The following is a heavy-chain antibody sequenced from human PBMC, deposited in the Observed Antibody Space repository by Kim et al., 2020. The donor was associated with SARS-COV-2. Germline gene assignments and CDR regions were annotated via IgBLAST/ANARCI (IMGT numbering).Heavy chain of an antibody. CDR1: GGSFSGYY. CDR3: ARSRGYDPVKRSPVYYYY. V-gene: IGHV4-34*01. J-gene: IGHJ6*03. Sequence: SETLSLTCAVYGGSFSGYYWSWIRQPPGKGLEWIGEINHSGSTNYNPSLKSRVTISVDTSKNQFSLKLSSVTAADTAVYYCARSRGYDPVKRSPVYYYY. D-gene: IGHD5-12*01. CDR2: INHSGST.